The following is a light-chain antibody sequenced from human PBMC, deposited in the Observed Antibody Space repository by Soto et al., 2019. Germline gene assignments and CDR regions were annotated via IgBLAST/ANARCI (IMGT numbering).Light chain of an antibody. Sequence: QSALTQPASVSGSPGQSITISCTGTGSDVGGYNFVSWYQQHPGKAPKLMIYDVNIRPPGVSNRFSGSKSGNTASLTISGLQAEDEADYYCCSYASSSTLVIFGGGTKVTVL. V-gene: IGLV2-14*03. CDR1: GSDVGGYNF. J-gene: IGLJ2*01. CDR2: DVN. CDR3: CSYASSSTLVI.